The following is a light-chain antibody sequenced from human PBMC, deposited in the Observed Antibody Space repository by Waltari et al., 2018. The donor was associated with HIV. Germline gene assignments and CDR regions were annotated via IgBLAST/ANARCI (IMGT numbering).Light chain of an antibody. Sequence: QSALTQPASVSGSPGQSITISCTGTSTAVGGYNYFSWYQHHPGKAPKVMIYEVSNRPSGVSNRFSGSKSGNTASLTISGLQAEDEADYYCSSYTSSTTWVFGGGTKLTVL. CDR2: EVS. CDR1: STAVGGYNY. V-gene: IGLV2-14*01. J-gene: IGLJ3*02. CDR3: SSYTSSTTWV.